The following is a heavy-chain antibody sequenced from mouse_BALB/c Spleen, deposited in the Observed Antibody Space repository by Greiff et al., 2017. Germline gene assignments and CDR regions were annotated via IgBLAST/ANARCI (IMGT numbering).Heavy chain of an antibody. CDR1: GYTFTSYT. V-gene: IGHV1-4*02. D-gene: IGHD2-10*02. J-gene: IGHJ2*01. Sequence: VQLQQSAAELARPGASVKMSCKASGYTFTSYTMHWVKQRPGQGLEWIGYINPSSGYTEYNQKFKDKTTLTADKSSSTAYMQLSSLTSEDSAVYYCARSEYGNYYFDYWGQGTTLTVSS. CDR3: ARSEYGNYYFDY. CDR2: INPSSGYT.